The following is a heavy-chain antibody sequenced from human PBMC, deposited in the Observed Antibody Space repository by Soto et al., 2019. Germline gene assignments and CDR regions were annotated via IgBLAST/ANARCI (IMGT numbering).Heavy chain of an antibody. V-gene: IGHV1-8*01. J-gene: IGHJ4*02. CDR3: ARKYGDLVHFDY. CDR2: MNPNSGNT. Sequence: GASVKVTCKASGYTFTSYDINWVRQATGQGLEWMGWMNPNSGNTGYAQKFQGRVTMTRNTSISTAYMELSSLRSEDTAVYYCARKYGDLVHFDYWGQGTLDTVSS. CDR1: GYTFTSYD. D-gene: IGHD4-17*01.